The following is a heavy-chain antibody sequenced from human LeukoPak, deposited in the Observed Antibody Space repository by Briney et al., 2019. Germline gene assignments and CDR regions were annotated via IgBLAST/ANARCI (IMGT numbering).Heavy chain of an antibody. CDR1: GYTFTGYY. J-gene: IGHJ2*01. CDR3: ARVPGFYGDYVYWYFDL. CDR2: INPNSGGT. D-gene: IGHD4-17*01. V-gene: IGHV1-2*02. Sequence: ASVKVSCKASGYTFTGYYMHWVRQAPGQGLEWTGWINPNSGGTNYAQKFQGRVTMTRDTSISTAYMELSRLRSDDTAVYYCARVPGFYGDYVYWYFDLWGRGTLVTVSS.